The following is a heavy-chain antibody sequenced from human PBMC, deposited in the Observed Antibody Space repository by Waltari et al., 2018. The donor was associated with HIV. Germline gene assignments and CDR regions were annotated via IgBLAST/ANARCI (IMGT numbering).Heavy chain of an antibody. CDR3: ATNGDYNYYGLDV. D-gene: IGHD2-8*01. CDR1: GFTLSDSS. CDR2: IRAKPNNFAT. J-gene: IGHJ6*02. Sequence: EMQLVESGGGLVQPGGSLILSCAASGFTLSDSSINWVRQASGKGLEWVGRIRAKPNNFATAYAASVEGRFTISRDDSKDTAYLQMHSLRTEDTAKYYCATNGDYNYYGLDVWGQGATVTVSS. V-gene: IGHV3-73*01.